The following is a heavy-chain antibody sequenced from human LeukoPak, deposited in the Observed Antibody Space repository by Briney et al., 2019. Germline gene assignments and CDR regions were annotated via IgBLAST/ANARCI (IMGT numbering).Heavy chain of an antibody. CDR1: GGSISSYY. Sequence: PSETLSLTCTVSGGSISSYYWSWIRQPPGKGLEWIGYIYYSGSTNYNPSLKSRVTISVDTSKNQFSLKLSSVTAADTAVYYCARVRFGDFDYWGQGTLVTVSS. CDR3: ARVRFGDFDY. CDR2: IYYSGST. D-gene: IGHD3-10*01. J-gene: IGHJ4*02. V-gene: IGHV4-59*08.